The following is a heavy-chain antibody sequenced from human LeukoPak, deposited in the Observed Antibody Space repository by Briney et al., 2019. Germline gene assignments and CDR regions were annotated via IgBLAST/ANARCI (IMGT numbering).Heavy chain of an antibody. CDR2: IWYDGSNK. CDR1: GFTFSSYG. V-gene: IGHV3-33*01. CDR3: ARDAIVVVPAAYNWFDP. D-gene: IGHD2-2*01. Sequence: PGGSLRLSCAASGFTFSSYGMHWVRQDPGKGLEGVAVIWYDGSNKYYADSVKGRFTISSDNSKNTLYLQMNSLRAEDTAVYYCARDAIVVVPAAYNWFDPWGQGTLVTVSS. J-gene: IGHJ5*02.